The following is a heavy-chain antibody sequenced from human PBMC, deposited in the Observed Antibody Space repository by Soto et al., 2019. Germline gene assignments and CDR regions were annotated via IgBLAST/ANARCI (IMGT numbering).Heavy chain of an antibody. D-gene: IGHD3-10*01. V-gene: IGHV4-31*03. Sequence: QVQLQESGPGLVKPSQTLSLTCTVSGGSISSGGYYWSWIRQHTGKGLEWIGYIYYSGSPYYNPSLKIRVTISVDTSKNQFSLKLSSVTAADTAVYYCARDGGITMVRGVIIAGWYFDLWGRGTLVTVSS. CDR1: GGSISSGGYY. CDR3: ARDGGITMVRGVIIAGWYFDL. CDR2: IYYSGSP. J-gene: IGHJ2*01.